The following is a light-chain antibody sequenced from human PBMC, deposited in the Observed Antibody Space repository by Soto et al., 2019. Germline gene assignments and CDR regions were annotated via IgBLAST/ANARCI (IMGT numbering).Light chain of an antibody. V-gene: IGKV1-39*01. Sequence: IQLTQSPSSLSASVGNRVTITCRASQTINTYLNWYQQKPGKAPKRLIYAASSLQSGVPSRFSGSASGTDFTLTIHSLQPEDFATYFCQQTYTIPVTFGQGTRLEIK. J-gene: IGKJ5*01. CDR1: QTINTY. CDR3: QQTYTIPVT. CDR2: AAS.